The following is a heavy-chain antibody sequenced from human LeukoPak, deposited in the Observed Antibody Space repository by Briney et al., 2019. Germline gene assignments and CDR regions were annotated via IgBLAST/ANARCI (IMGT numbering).Heavy chain of an antibody. CDR2: INPNDGDT. V-gene: IGHV1-2*02. D-gene: IGHD2-2*01. Sequence: ASVKVSCKASGYTFTDCYMHWVRQAPGQGLEWMGGINPNDGDTNYAQKFQGRVTMTRDTSISTAHMEVSRLRSDDTAVYYCARANFLYCSSSTCLFDYWGQGTLVTVSS. CDR3: ARANFLYCSSSTCLFDY. J-gene: IGHJ4*01. CDR1: GYTFTDCY.